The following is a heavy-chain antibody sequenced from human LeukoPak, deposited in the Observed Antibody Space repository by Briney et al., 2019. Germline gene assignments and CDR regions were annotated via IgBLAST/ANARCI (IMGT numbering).Heavy chain of an antibody. CDR2: ISSSSSYI. D-gene: IGHD6-13*01. CDR1: GFTFSSYS. J-gene: IGHJ4*02. Sequence: GGSLRLSCAASGFTFSSYSMNWVRQAPGKGLEWVSSISSSSSYIYYADSVKGRFTISRDNAKNSLYLQMNSLRAEDTAVYYCARARTHGYSSSWSPFDYWVQGTLVTVSS. V-gene: IGHV3-21*01. CDR3: ARARTHGYSSSWSPFDY.